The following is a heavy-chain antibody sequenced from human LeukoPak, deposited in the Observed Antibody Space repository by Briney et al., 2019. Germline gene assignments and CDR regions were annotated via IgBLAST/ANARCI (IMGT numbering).Heavy chain of an antibody. CDR3: ARGSSWGYYYYYMDV. V-gene: IGHV1-69*06. CDR1: GFTFSSYA. J-gene: IGHJ6*03. CDR2: IIPIFGTA. D-gene: IGHD7-27*01. Sequence: SCAASGFTFSSYAISWVRQAPGQGLEWMGGIIPIFGTANYAQKFQGRVTITADKSTSTAYMELSSLRSEDTAVYYCARGSSWGYYYYYMDVWGKGTTVTVSS.